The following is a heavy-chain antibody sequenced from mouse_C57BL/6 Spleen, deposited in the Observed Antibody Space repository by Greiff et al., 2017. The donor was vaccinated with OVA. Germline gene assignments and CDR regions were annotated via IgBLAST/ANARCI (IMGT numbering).Heavy chain of an antibody. Sequence: VQLQESGAELVRPGASVTLSCKASGYTFTDYEMHWVKQTPVHGLEWIGAIDPETGGTAYNQKFKGKAILTADKSSSTAYMELRSLTSEDSAVYYCTRERAGYYGNFDYWGQGTTLTVSS. CDR1: GYTFTDYE. J-gene: IGHJ2*01. D-gene: IGHD2-1*01. CDR3: TRERAGYYGNFDY. CDR2: IDPETGGT. V-gene: IGHV1-15*01.